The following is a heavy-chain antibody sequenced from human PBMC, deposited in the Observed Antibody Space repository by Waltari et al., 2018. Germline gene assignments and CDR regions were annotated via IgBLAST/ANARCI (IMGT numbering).Heavy chain of an antibody. CDR2: INHSGST. J-gene: IGHJ6*02. Sequence: QVQLQQWGAGLLKPSETLSLTCAVYGGSFSGYYWSWIRQPPGKGLAWIGEINHSGSTNYNPSLKSRVTISVDTSKNQFSLKLSSVTAADTAVYYCAIDSSSWSYYYYYYGMDVWGQGTTVTVSS. V-gene: IGHV4-34*01. CDR1: GGSFSGYY. D-gene: IGHD6-13*01. CDR3: AIDSSSWSYYYYYYGMDV.